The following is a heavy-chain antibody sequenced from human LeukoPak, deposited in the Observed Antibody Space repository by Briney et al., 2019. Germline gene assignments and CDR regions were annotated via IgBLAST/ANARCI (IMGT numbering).Heavy chain of an antibody. CDR3: ARDSLEWLLSHYFDY. CDR1: GGSISSSSYY. Sequence: SETLSLTCTVSGGSISSSSYYWGWIRQPPGKGLEWIGSIYYSGSTYYNPSLKSRVAISVDTSKNQFSLKLSSVTAADTAVYYCARDSLEWLLSHYFDYWGQGTLVTVSS. D-gene: IGHD3-3*01. CDR2: IYYSGST. V-gene: IGHV4-39*07. J-gene: IGHJ4*02.